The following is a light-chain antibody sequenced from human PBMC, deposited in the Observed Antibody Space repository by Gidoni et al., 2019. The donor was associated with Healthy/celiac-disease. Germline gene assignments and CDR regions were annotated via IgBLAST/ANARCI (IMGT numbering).Light chain of an antibody. CDR3: QQRSNWPRVT. V-gene: IGKV3-11*01. CDR1: QSVSSY. J-gene: IGKJ3*01. CDR2: DAS. Sequence: EIVLTQSPATLSLSPGERATLSCRASQSVSSYLAWYQQKPGQAPRLLIYDASNRATGIPARFSGSGSGTYFTLTISSLAPEDFAFYYCQQRSNWPRVTFGPGTKVDIK.